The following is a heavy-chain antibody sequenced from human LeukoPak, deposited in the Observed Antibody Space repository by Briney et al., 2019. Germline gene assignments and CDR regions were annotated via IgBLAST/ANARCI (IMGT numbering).Heavy chain of an antibody. CDR2: IYDDDST. J-gene: IGHJ4*02. CDR1: GFTVSNNY. V-gene: IGHV3-53*01. CDR3: ARAGYGDPHFDF. D-gene: IGHD4-17*01. Sequence: GGSLRLSCAASGFTVSNNYLSWVRQAPGKGLEWVSVIYDDDSTYYTDSVKGRFTISRDNSKNTLYLQMNSLRAEDTAAYYCARAGYGDPHFDFWGQGTLVTVSS.